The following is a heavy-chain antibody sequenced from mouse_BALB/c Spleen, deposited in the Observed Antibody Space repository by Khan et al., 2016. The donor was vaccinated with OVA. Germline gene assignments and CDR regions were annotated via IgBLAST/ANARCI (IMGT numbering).Heavy chain of an antibody. D-gene: IGHD2-14*01. CDR3: VRDGAYHRNDGWFAY. Sequence: VQLQQSGAELARPGASVKMSCKASGYTFTSYTIHWIKLRPGQGLEWIGFINPSNGYTNYNQKFKDKATLTADKSSTPVYMQLSRLTSDDSEVYNCVRDGAYHRNDGWFAYWGQGTLVTVSA. CDR2: INPSNGYT. J-gene: IGHJ3*01. V-gene: IGHV1-4*01. CDR1: GYTFTSYT.